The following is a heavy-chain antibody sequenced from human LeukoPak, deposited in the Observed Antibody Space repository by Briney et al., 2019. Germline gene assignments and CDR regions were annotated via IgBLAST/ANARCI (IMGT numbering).Heavy chain of an antibody. V-gene: IGHV3-30*04. Sequence: GGSLRLSCAASGFTFSSYAMHWVRQAPGKGLEWVAVISYDGSNKYYADSVKGRFTISRDNSKNTLYLQMNSLRAEDTAVYYCARDHKRRYSSGPLDYWGQGTLVTVSS. CDR2: ISYDGSNK. J-gene: IGHJ4*02. CDR3: ARDHKRRYSSGPLDY. CDR1: GFTFSSYA. D-gene: IGHD6-19*01.